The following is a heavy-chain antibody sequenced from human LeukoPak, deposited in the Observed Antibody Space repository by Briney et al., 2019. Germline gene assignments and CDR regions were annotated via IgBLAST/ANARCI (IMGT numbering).Heavy chain of an antibody. J-gene: IGHJ4*02. Sequence: PSETLSLTCTVSGDSVSIYYWSWIRQPPGKGLEWIGYIYYRGNTNYNPSLKSRVTMAVDTSKNQFSLKVSSVTAADTAVYYCARAGNNWSFDYWGQGTLVTVSS. CDR1: GDSVSIYY. CDR2: IYYRGNT. D-gene: IGHD1-1*01. CDR3: ARAGNNWSFDY. V-gene: IGHV4-59*02.